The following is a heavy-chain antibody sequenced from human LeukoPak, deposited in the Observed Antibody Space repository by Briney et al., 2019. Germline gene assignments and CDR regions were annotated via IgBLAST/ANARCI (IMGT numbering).Heavy chain of an antibody. CDR2: IFPRDSDT. Sequence: GDSLKISCKGSGYSFTSYWIGWVRQMPGKGLEWMGFIFPRDSDTRYSPSFQGQVTFSVDASISTAYLQWSSLKASDTAIYYCAGRISNIFDWFDSWGQGTQVIVSS. CDR1: GYSFTSYW. D-gene: IGHD3-3*01. CDR3: AGRISNIFDWFDS. V-gene: IGHV5-51*01. J-gene: IGHJ5*01.